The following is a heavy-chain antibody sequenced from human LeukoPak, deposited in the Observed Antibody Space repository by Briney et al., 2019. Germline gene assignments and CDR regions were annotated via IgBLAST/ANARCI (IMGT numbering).Heavy chain of an antibody. J-gene: IGHJ6*03. CDR2: IKEDGSEK. D-gene: IGHD1-26*01. V-gene: IGHV3-7*01. Sequence: GGSLRLSCTASGFTFSNFWMSWVRQAPGKGLEWVANIKEDGSEKYYVDSVKGRFTISRDNAKNSLYLQMNSLRAEDTAVYYCARDTSGSYGYYYMDVWGKGTTVTVSS. CDR1: GFTFSNFW. CDR3: ARDTSGSYGYYYMDV.